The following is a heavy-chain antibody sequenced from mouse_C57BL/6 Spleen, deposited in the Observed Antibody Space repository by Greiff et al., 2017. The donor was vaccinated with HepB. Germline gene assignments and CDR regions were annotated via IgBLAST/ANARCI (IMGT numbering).Heavy chain of an antibody. CDR1: GYSITSGYY. J-gene: IGHJ1*03. CDR2: ISYDGSN. CDR3: ARGDYYGLDV. Sequence: EVKLMESGPGLVKPSQSLSLTCSVTGYSITSGYYWNWIRQFPGNKLEWMGYISYDGSNNYNPSLKNRISITRDTSKNQFFLKLNSVTTEDTATYYCARGDYYGLDVWGTGTTVTVSS. V-gene: IGHV3-6*01. D-gene: IGHD1-2*01.